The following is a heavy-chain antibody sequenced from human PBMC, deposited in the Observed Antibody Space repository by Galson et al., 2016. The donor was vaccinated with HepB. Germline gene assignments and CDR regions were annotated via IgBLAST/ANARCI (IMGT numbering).Heavy chain of an antibody. CDR3: ALEDQYGSGTFY. CDR2: IDPSDSYT. D-gene: IGHD3-10*01. J-gene: IGHJ4*02. Sequence: QSGAEVKEPGESLRISCKGSGFRFTSFWISWVRQMPGKGLEWMGRIDPSDSYTNFNPSFQGHVTISADKSISTAYLQWSSLKASDTAMYYCALEDQYGSGTFYWGQGTRVTVSS. V-gene: IGHV5-10-1*01. CDR1: GFRFTSFW.